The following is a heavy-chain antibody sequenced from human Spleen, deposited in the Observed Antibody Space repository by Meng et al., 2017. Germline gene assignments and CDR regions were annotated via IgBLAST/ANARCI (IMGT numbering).Heavy chain of an antibody. J-gene: IGHJ4*02. V-gene: IGHV3-74*03. CDR2: INTDASIT. Sequence: GESLKISCAASGFTFSSYNMHWVRQTPGEGLVWVSRINTDASITTYADSVKGRFTISRDDAKNTVYLQMNSLRAEDTAVYYCARGDTVVIATLDYWGQGTLVTVSS. D-gene: IGHD3-22*01. CDR3: ARGDTVVIATLDY. CDR1: GFTFSSYN.